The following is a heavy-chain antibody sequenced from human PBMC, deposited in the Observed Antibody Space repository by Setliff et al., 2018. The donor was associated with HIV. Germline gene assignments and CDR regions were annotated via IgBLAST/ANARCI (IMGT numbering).Heavy chain of an antibody. CDR2: LYNSRGT. J-gene: IGHJ2*01. V-gene: IGHV4-28*01. CDR3: ARSALWFGKADWYVDL. Sequence: PSETLSLTCAVSGYSIRSSYWWGWIRQPPGKGLEWIGYLYNSRGTYYNPSLKSRVTMSVDASKYQFSLKVRSVTAVDTAVYYCARSALWFGKADWYVDLWGRGTLVTVSS. CDR1: GYSIRSSYW. D-gene: IGHD3-10*01.